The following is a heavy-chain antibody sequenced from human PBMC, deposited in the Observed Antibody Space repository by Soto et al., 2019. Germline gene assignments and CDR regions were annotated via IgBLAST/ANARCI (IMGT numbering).Heavy chain of an antibody. CDR2: MYHSGST. Sequence: SDSLYITCAVSGGTIRICGCSWSWIRQPPGKGLEWIGYMYHSGSTYYNPSLKSRVTISIDRSKNQFSLKLSSVTAADTAVYYCARVPDYWGQGTLVTVSS. D-gene: IGHD2-2*01. CDR1: GGTIRICGCS. J-gene: IGHJ4*02. CDR3: ARVPDY. V-gene: IGHV4-30-2*01.